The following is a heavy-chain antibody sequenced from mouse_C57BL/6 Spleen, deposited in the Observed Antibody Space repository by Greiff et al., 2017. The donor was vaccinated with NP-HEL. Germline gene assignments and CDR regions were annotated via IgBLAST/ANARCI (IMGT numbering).Heavy chain of an antibody. Sequence: VQLQQSGPGLVQPSQSLSITCTVSGFSLTSYGVHWVRQSPGKGLEWLGVIWSGGSTDYNAAVIYRQSISKDMSKSQVFVKMNSLQADDTAIYYCARKIYYGYDEAMDYWGQGTSVTVSS. CDR3: ARKIYYGYDEAMDY. CDR2: IWSGGST. V-gene: IGHV2-2*01. D-gene: IGHD2-2*01. CDR1: GFSLTSYG. J-gene: IGHJ4*01.